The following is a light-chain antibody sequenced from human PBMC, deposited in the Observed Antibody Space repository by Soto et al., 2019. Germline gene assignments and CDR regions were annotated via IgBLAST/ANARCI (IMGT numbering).Light chain of an antibody. CDR1: SSNIGINT. CDR3: AAWDVSLKGFV. J-gene: IGLJ1*01. CDR2: DNH. Sequence: QSVLTQPPSASGTAGQRVTFSCSGSSSNIGINTVNWYQQLPGTAPQLLISDNHRRPSGVPDRFSGSKSGTSASLAISGLQSEDEATYFCAAWDVSLKGFVFGTGTKVTVL. V-gene: IGLV1-44*01.